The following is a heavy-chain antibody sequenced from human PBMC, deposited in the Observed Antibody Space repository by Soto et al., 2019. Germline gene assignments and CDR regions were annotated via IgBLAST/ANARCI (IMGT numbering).Heavy chain of an antibody. CDR3: ARELGRGGIRGYYYYYGMDV. V-gene: IGHV1-69*06. Sequence: SVKVSCKASGGTFSSYAISWVRQAPGQGLEWMGGIIPIFGTANYAQKFQGRVTITADKSTSTAYMELSSLRSEDTAVYYCARELGRGGIRGYYYYYGMDVWGQGTTVTISS. CDR2: IIPIFGTA. J-gene: IGHJ6*02. CDR1: GGTFSSYA. D-gene: IGHD3-10*01.